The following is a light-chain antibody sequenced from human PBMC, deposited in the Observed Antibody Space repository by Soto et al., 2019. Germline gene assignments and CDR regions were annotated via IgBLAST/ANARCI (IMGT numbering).Light chain of an antibody. CDR3: QQYGTAPLT. Sequence: EIVLTQSPGNMSLSPGERATLSCRASQSVSSSYLAWYQQKAGLCPRLLIYGASSRATGIPDRFSGSGSGTDFTLTISRLEPEDFAVYYCQQYGTAPLTFGGGTKVEIK. CDR1: QSVSSSY. V-gene: IGKV3-20*01. CDR2: GAS. J-gene: IGKJ4*01.